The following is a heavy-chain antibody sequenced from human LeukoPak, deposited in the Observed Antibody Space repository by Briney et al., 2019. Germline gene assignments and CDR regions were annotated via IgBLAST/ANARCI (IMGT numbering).Heavy chain of an antibody. CDR3: ARDLAAAGVYYYGMDV. CDR2: INPNSGGT. D-gene: IGHD6-13*01. CDR1: GYTFTGYY. J-gene: IGHJ6*02. Sequence: GASVKVSCKASGYTFTGYYMHGVRQAPAQGLEWMGWINPNSGGTNYAQKFQGRVTMTRDTSISTAYMELSRLRSDDTAVYYCARDLAAAGVYYYGMDVWGQGTTVTVSS. V-gene: IGHV1-2*02.